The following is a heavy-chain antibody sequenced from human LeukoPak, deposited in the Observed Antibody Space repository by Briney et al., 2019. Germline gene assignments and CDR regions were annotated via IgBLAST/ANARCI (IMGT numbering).Heavy chain of an antibody. D-gene: IGHD6-13*01. V-gene: IGHV3-21*01. CDR2: ISSSSSYI. Sequence: GGSLRLSCAASGFTFSSYSMNWVRQAPGKGLEWVSCISSSSSYIYYADSVKGRFTISRDNAKKSLYLQMNSLRAEDTAVYYCARNTGKQQLVFDAFHIWGQGTMVTVSS. CDR3: ARNTGKQQLVFDAFHI. J-gene: IGHJ3*02. CDR1: GFTFSSYS.